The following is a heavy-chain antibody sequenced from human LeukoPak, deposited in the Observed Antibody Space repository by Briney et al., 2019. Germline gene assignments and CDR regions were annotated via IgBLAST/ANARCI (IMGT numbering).Heavy chain of an antibody. CDR2: ISAYNGNT. D-gene: IGHD3-22*01. CDR1: GYTFSTYP. J-gene: IGHJ4*02. CDR3: ARALEVVILHDY. Sequence: ASVKVSCKASGYTFSTYPINWVQQAPGQGLEWMGWISAYNGNTNYAQKLQGRVTMTTDTSTSTAYMELRSLRSDDTAAYYCARALEVVILHDYWGQGTLVTVSS. V-gene: IGHV1-18*01.